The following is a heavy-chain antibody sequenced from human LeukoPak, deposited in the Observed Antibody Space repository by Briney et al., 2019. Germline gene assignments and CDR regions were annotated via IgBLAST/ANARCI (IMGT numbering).Heavy chain of an antibody. J-gene: IGHJ4*02. D-gene: IGHD3-10*01. Sequence: SETLSLTCAVYGGSFSGYYWSWIRQPPGKGLEWIGEINHRRSTHSSPSINSRITISLDKSKNQFSLKLSSVSAADTAVYYCARTNYYGSGSYDYWGQGTLVTVSS. CDR2: INHRRST. CDR1: GGSFSGYY. V-gene: IGHV4-34*01. CDR3: ARTNYYGSGSYDY.